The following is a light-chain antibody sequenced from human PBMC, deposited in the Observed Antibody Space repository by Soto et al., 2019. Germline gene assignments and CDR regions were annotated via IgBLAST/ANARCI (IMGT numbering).Light chain of an antibody. CDR3: QHYNSYSEA. J-gene: IGKJ1*01. CDR2: KAS. Sequence: DNQMAQSPSTLSGSVGDRVTITCRASQTISSWLAWYQQKPGKAPKLLIYKASTLKSGVPSRFSGSGSGTEFTLTISSLQPDDFATYYCQHYNSYSEAFGQGSMV. CDR1: QTISSW. V-gene: IGKV1-5*03.